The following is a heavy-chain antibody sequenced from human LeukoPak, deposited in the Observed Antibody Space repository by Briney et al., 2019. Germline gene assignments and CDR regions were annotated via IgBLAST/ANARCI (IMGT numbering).Heavy chain of an antibody. V-gene: IGHV1-69*05. D-gene: IGHD3-10*01. CDR3: ARATLWIDYYGSGSYLDY. Sequence: ASVKVSCKASGGTFSSYAISWVRQAPGQGLEWMGGIIPIFGTANYAQKFQGRVTMTRDTSISTAYMELSRLRSDDTAVYYCARATLWIDYYGSGSYLDYWGQGTLVTVSS. J-gene: IGHJ4*02. CDR2: IIPIFGTA. CDR1: GGTFSSYA.